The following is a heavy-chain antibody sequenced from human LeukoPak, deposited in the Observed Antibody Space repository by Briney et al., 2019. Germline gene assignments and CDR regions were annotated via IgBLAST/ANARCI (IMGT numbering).Heavy chain of an antibody. D-gene: IGHD5-12*01. Sequence: SETLSLTCTVSGGSIRGYFWSSIRQPAGKGLEGIGRIYSSGSNNYNPSLKSRVTRSLARSKNHLSLNLSSVTAADTAVYYCAREPTSGREPTSGRPLDYWGQRTLVTVSS. CDR1: GGSIRGYF. CDR2: IYSSGSN. J-gene: IGHJ4*02. CDR3: AREPTSGREPTSGRPLDY. V-gene: IGHV4-4*07.